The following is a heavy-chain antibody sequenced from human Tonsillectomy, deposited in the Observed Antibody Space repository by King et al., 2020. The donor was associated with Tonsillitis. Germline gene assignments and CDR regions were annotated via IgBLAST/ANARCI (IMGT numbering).Heavy chain of an antibody. J-gene: IGHJ3*01. Sequence: QLVQSGTEVKRPGASVKVSCKASGYIFTDYAFSWVRQAPGQGLEWMGWISAYDGYRNYAQNVQGRVTMTTDTSTSTVYMELRSLISDDTAVYYCARMYDSTSSYWHAFYLWGQGTMVTVSS. V-gene: IGHV1-18*04. CDR3: ARMYDSTSSYWHAFYL. CDR1: GYIFTDYA. D-gene: IGHD2/OR15-2a*01. CDR2: ISAYDGYR.